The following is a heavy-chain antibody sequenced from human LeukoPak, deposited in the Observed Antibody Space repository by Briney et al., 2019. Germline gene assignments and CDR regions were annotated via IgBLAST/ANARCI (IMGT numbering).Heavy chain of an antibody. Sequence: SETLSLTCAVYGGSFSGYYWSWIRQPPGKGLEWIGEINHSGSTNYNPSLKSGVTISVDTSKNQFSLKLSSVTAADTAVYYCARLRGSFLKNWFDPWGQGTLVTVSS. CDR2: INHSGST. CDR3: ARLRGSFLKNWFDP. V-gene: IGHV4-34*01. J-gene: IGHJ5*02. CDR1: GGSFSGYY. D-gene: IGHD3-10*01.